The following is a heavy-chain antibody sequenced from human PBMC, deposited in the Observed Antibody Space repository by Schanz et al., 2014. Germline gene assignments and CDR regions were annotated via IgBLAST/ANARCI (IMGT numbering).Heavy chain of an antibody. CDR1: GGSISSGESY. CDR2: VYFSGTT. CDR3: ARFEGFGESSLGAFHI. D-gene: IGHD3-10*01. J-gene: IGHJ3*02. V-gene: IGHV4-39*07. Sequence: QLQLQESGPGLVKPSETLSLTCTVSGGSISSGESYWGWIRQSPEEGLQYIGSVYFSGTTAYSPSLKGRVTISVDTSKNQFSLNLSSATSADTAVYYCARFEGFGESSLGAFHIWGQGTMVTVSS.